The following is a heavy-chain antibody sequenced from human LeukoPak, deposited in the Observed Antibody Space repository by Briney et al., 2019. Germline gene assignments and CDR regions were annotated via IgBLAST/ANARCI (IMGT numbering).Heavy chain of an antibody. CDR1: GGSISSVAYY. CDR2: IHNTGST. D-gene: IGHD3-3*01. Sequence: PSETLSLTYTVSGGSISSVAYYWGRIRHPPGKGREWIATIHNTGSTYYNPSLKSRITISIDASRNQISLELNSVTAADTAIYYCAKSHLGVPHDYGGQGTLVTVSS. J-gene: IGHJ4*02. V-gene: IGHV4-39*01. CDR3: AKSHLGVPHDY.